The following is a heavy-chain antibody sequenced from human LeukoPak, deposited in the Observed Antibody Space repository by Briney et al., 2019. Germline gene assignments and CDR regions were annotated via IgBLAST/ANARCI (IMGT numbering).Heavy chain of an antibody. J-gene: IGHJ4*02. CDR1: GFTFSNYW. V-gene: IGHV3-74*01. Sequence: PGGSLRLSCAASGFTFSNYWMHWVRQAPGKGLVWVSRINSDGINTSYADSVKGRFTISRDNAKNTLNLQMNSLRAEDTAVYYCAREERSSSWGADYWGQGTLVTVSS. CDR3: AREERSSSWGADY. CDR2: INSDGINT. D-gene: IGHD6-13*01.